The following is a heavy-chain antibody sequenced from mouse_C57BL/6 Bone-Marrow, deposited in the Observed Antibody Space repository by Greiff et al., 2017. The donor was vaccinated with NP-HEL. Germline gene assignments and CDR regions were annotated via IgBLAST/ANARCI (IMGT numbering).Heavy chain of an antibody. D-gene: IGHD1-2*01. J-gene: IGHJ3*01. V-gene: IGHV1-20*01. CDR1: GYSFTGYF. CDR2: INPYNGDT. CDR3: ARERRYKRFAY. Sequence: VQLQQSGPELVKPGASVKISCKASGYSFTGYFMNWVMQSHGKSLEWIGRINPYNGDTYYNQKFKGKATLTVDKSSSTAHMELRSLTSEDSAVYYCARERRYKRFAYWGQGTMVTVAA.